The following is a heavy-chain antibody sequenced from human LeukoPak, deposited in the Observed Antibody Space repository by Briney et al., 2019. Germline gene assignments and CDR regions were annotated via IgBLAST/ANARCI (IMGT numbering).Heavy chain of an antibody. Sequence: PGGSLRLSCAASGFTFSSYSMNWVRQAPGKGLEWVSYISSSSSTIYYADSVKGRFTISRDNSKNTLYLQMNSLRAEDTAVYYCAKTTNSGSYYWGQGTLVTVSS. CDR2: ISSSSSTI. CDR3: AKTTNSGSYY. V-gene: IGHV3-48*01. D-gene: IGHD1-26*01. J-gene: IGHJ4*02. CDR1: GFTFSSYS.